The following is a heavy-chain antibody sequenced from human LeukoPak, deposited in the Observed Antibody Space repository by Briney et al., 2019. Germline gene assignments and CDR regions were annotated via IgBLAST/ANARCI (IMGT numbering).Heavy chain of an antibody. D-gene: IGHD4-17*01. V-gene: IGHV4-34*01. CDR3: AKDMGYGDSDAFDI. J-gene: IGHJ3*02. Sequence: SETLSLTCAVYGGSFSGYYWSWIRQPPGKGLEWIGEINHSGSTNYNPSLKSRVTISVDTSKNQFSLKLSSVTAADTALYYCAKDMGYGDSDAFDIWGQGTMVTVSS. CDR2: INHSGST. CDR1: GGSFSGYY.